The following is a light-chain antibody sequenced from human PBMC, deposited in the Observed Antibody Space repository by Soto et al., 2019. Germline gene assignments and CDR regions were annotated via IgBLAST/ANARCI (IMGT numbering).Light chain of an antibody. J-gene: IGKJ1*01. CDR1: QSVRSE. Sequence: TQSPDTLSLSPGERGTIACRASQSVRSERLAWYQQKPGRAPNLLIYAASSLQSGVPSRFSGSGSGTHFTLTISSLQPEDFATYFCQQTYSTPWTFGQGTKVDIK. CDR2: AAS. CDR3: QQTYSTPWT. V-gene: IGKV1-39*01.